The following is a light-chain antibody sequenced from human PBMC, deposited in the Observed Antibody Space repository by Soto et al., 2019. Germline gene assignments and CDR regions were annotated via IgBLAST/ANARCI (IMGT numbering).Light chain of an antibody. CDR1: SGHSSYI. V-gene: IGLV4-60*02. CDR2: LEGSGSV. J-gene: IGLJ2*01. Sequence: QSVLTQSSSASASLGSSVKLTCTLSSGHSSYIFAWHQQQPGKAPRYLMKLEGSGSVNKGSGVPDRFSGSSSGADRYLTTPSLHFADEADYYYESWDGNPRAVGGGTPLPVL. CDR3: ESWDGNPRA.